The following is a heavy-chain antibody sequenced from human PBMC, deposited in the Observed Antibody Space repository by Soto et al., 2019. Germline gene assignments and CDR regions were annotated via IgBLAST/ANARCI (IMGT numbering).Heavy chain of an antibody. J-gene: IGHJ6*02. D-gene: IGHD3-10*01. CDR1: GGTFSSYA. CDR3: ARVSPYYGSGSYWTTHGNHYYYGMDV. V-gene: IGHV1-69*01. CDR2: FIPTFGTA. Sequence: GASVQVSCNASGGTFSSYAISWVRQAPGQGLEWMGGFIPTFGTANYAQKFQGRGTITADESTSTAYMELSSLRSEDPAVYYCARVSPYYGSGSYWTTHGNHYYYGMDVWGQGTTVTVSS.